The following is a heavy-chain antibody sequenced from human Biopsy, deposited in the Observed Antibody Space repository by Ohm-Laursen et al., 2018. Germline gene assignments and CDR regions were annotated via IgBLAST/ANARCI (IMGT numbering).Heavy chain of an antibody. V-gene: IGHV1-2*02. CDR1: GYAVNDYF. J-gene: IGHJ3*01. CDR3: ARDIRNRIAGLVARSDVFDV. Sequence: ASVQVSCQGSGYAVNDYFLHWLRQAPGQGPEWMGWISPNSGGTNYAQKFQGRVTMTTDTSTSTVYLELRRLISDDTAVYYRARDIRNRIAGLVARSDVFDVWGQGTLVTVSS. CDR2: ISPNSGGT. D-gene: IGHD2-21*01.